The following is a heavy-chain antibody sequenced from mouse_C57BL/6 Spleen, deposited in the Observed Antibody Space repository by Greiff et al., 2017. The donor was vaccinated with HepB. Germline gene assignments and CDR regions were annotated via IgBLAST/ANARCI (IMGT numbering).Heavy chain of an antibody. CDR3: AAINRGFAY. V-gene: IGHV1-76*01. CDR2: IYPGSGNT. J-gene: IGHJ3*01. CDR1: GYTFTDYY. Sequence: VKLMESGAELVRPGASVKLSCKASGYTFTDYYINWVKQRPGQGLEWIARIYPGSGNTYYNEKFKGKATLTAEKSSSTAYMQLSSLTSEDSAVYFCAAINRGFAYWGQGTLVTVSA. D-gene: IGHD6-1*01.